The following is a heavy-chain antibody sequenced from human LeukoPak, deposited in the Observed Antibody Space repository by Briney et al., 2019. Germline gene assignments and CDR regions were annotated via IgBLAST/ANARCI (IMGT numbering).Heavy chain of an antibody. J-gene: IGHJ4*02. CDR3: TTDCRIVVVVAADNY. CDR1: GFTFSNAW. CDR2: IKSKTDGGTT. D-gene: IGHD2-15*01. Sequence: PGGSLRLSCAASGFTFSNAWMSWVRQAPGKGLEWVGRIKSKTDGGTTGYAAPVKGRFTISRDDSKNTLYLQMNSLKTEDTAVYYCTTDCRIVVVVAADNYWGQGTLVTVSS. V-gene: IGHV3-15*01.